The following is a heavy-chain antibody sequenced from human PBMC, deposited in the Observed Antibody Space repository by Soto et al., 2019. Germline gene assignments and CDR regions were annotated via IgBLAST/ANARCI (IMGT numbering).Heavy chain of an antibody. CDR1: GYTFNSHD. J-gene: IGHJ4*02. CDR2: ISGSGTT. D-gene: IGHD3-16*01. Sequence: GGSLRLSCVASGYTFNSHDMNWVRQAPGKGLEWISSISGSGTTNYAESVKGRFTISRDNAHKSLFLEMKDLRVEDTAVYYCARGGTHWGQGTLVTVSS. CDR3: ARGGTH. V-gene: IGHV3-48*03.